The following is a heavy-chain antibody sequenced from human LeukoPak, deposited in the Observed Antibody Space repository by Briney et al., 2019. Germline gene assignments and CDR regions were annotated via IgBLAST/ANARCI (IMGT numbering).Heavy chain of an antibody. Sequence: GGSLRLSCAASGFTFSSYAMSWVRQAPGKGLEWVSAISASGGSTYYADSVKGRFTISRDTSKNTLYLQMSSLRGEDTAVYYSAKAMAGSTYYFDSWGQGTLVTVSS. CDR1: GFTFSSYA. CDR2: ISASGGST. D-gene: IGHD6-19*01. J-gene: IGHJ4*02. V-gene: IGHV3-23*01. CDR3: AKAMAGSTYYFDS.